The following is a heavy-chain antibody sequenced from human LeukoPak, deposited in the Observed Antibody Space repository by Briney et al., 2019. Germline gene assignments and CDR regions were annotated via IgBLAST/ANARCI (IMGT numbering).Heavy chain of an antibody. CDR3: ARFCGPSTCYSGFDS. V-gene: IGHV3-23*01. CDR1: GFTFSNYA. D-gene: IGHD2-15*01. Sequence: GGSLRLSCSASGFTFSNYAMTWVRQAPGQGLEWVSIISRSGDKTYYAASVKGRFTISRDNSKNTLYLQMNSLRAADTAIYYCARFCGPSTCYSGFDSWGQGTLVTVSS. J-gene: IGHJ4*02. CDR2: ISRSGDKT.